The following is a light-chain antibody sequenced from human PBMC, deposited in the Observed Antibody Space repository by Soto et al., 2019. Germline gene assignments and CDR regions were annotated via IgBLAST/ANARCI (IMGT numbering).Light chain of an antibody. CDR2: GVS. CDR3: CSYTRVTTLSV. Sequence: QAVVTQPASVSGSPGQSITISCTGTNSDVGGYNYVSWYQQHPGKAPKLVIYGVSDRPSGVSDRFSGSKSGNTASLTISGLQPEDEADYYCCSYTRVTTLSVFGTGTKLTVL. V-gene: IGLV2-14*01. CDR1: NSDVGGYNY. J-gene: IGLJ1*01.